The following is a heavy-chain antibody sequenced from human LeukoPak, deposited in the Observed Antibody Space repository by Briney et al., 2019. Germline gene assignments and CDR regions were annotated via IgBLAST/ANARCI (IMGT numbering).Heavy chain of an antibody. J-gene: IGHJ4*02. CDR3: ARDYYGSGSYYMPLDYFDY. Sequence: PGRSLRLSCAASGFTFSSYAMHWVRQAPGKGLEWVAVISYDGSNKYYADSVKGRFTISRDNSKNTLYLQMNSLRAEDTAVYYCARDYYGSGSYYMPLDYFDYWGQGTLVTVSS. V-gene: IGHV3-30-3*01. CDR1: GFTFSSYA. D-gene: IGHD3-10*01. CDR2: ISYDGSNK.